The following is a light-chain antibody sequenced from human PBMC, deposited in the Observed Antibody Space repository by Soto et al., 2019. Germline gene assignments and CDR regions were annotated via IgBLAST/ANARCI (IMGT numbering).Light chain of an antibody. J-gene: IGKJ2*01. CDR1: QSVSSN. CDR3: QQYNNSPYT. Sequence: EKVMTQSPSTLSVSPGKRATLSCRASQSVSSNLAWYQQKPGQAPRLLIYGASIRATGIPARFSGSGSGTEFTLPISSLQSEDFAVYYCQQYNNSPYTFGHGTKLEIK. CDR2: GAS. V-gene: IGKV3-15*01.